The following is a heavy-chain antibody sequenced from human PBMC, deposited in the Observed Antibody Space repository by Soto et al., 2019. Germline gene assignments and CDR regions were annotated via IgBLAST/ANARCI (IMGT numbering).Heavy chain of an antibody. J-gene: IGHJ4*02. CDR1: GGSISSGGYY. CDR3: ARGKYYDILTGYYNDY. CDR2: IYYSGNT. D-gene: IGHD3-9*01. Sequence: PSETLSLTCTVSGGSISSGGYYWSWIRQHPGKGLEWIGYIYYSGNTYYNPSLKSRVTISEDTSKNQFSLKLSSVTAADTAVYNCARGKYYDILTGYYNDYWGQGTLVTVSS. V-gene: IGHV4-31*03.